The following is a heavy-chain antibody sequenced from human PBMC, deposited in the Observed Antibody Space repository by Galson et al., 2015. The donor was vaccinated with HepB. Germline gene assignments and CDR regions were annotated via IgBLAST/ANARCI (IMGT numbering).Heavy chain of an antibody. CDR3: AREAVAGILIVFDI. CDR1: GGSISSSNW. Sequence: ETLSLTCAVSGGSISSSNWWSWVRQPPGKGLEWIGEIYHSGNTNYNPSLKSRVAISVDKSKNQFSLKLSSVTAADTAVYYCAREAVAGILIVFDIWGQGTIVTVSS. D-gene: IGHD6-19*01. J-gene: IGHJ3*02. V-gene: IGHV4-4*02. CDR2: IYHSGNT.